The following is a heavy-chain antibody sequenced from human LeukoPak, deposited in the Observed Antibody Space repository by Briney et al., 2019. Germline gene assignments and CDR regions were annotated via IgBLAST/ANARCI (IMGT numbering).Heavy chain of an antibody. CDR1: GFTFDDYA. D-gene: IGHD6-19*01. Sequence: GRSLRLSCAASGFTFDDYAMHWVRQAPGKGLEWVSGISWNSGSIGYADSVKGRFTISRDNAKNSLYLQMNSLRAEDTALYYCGKSMGIAVAGTGFNYWGQGTLVTVST. J-gene: IGHJ4*02. V-gene: IGHV3-9*01. CDR2: ISWNSGSI. CDR3: GKSMGIAVAGTGFNY.